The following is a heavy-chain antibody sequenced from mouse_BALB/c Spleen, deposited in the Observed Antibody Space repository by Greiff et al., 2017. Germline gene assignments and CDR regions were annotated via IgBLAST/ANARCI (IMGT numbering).Heavy chain of an antibody. CDR3: TRGYGSSYLSWFAY. CDR1: GYTFTSYW. Sequence: VQLKQSGTVLARPGASVKMSCKASGYTFTSYWMHWVKQRPGQGLEWIGAIYPGNSDTSYNQKFKGKAKLTAVTSTSTAYMELSSLTNEDSAVYYCTRGYGSSYLSWFAYWGQGTLVTVSA. CDR2: IYPGNSDT. V-gene: IGHV1-5*01. D-gene: IGHD1-1*01. J-gene: IGHJ3*01.